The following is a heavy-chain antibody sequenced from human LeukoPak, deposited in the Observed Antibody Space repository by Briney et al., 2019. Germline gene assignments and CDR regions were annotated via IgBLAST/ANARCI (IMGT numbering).Heavy chain of an antibody. J-gene: IGHJ4*02. Sequence: SETLSLTCAVSGVSFNDYYWSWVRQTPGKGLEWIGEINHSGYTNDSPSLKSRVTLSIDTSRKQFSLNLRSVTVADSGIYYCTRMTTGHDYWGQGTLITVSS. CDR1: GVSFNDYY. CDR3: TRMTTGHDY. D-gene: IGHD4-17*01. CDR2: INHSGYT. V-gene: IGHV4-34*01.